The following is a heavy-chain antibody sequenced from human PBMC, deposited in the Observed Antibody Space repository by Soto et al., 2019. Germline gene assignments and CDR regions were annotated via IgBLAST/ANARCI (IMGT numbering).Heavy chain of an antibody. Sequence: PGESLKISCKCSGYSFISYWISWVRQMPGKGLEWMGRIDPSDSYTNYSPSFQGHVTISADKSISTAYLQWSSLKASDTAMYYCARITMVRGVMNYYYGMDVWGQGTTVTVSS. J-gene: IGHJ6*02. V-gene: IGHV5-10-1*01. CDR3: ARITMVRGVMNYYYGMDV. D-gene: IGHD3-10*01. CDR2: IDPSDSYT. CDR1: GYSFISYW.